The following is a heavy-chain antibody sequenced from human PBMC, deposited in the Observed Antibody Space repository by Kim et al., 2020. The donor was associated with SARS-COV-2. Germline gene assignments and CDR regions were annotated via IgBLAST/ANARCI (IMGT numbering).Heavy chain of an antibody. J-gene: IGHJ5*02. CDR3: VRGGLPGANWFDP. D-gene: IGHD2-2*01. V-gene: IGHV1-3*01. Sequence: YSQRFQGRVTITRDTSASTAYMELSSLISEDTAVYYCVRGGLPGANWFDPWGQGTLVTVSS.